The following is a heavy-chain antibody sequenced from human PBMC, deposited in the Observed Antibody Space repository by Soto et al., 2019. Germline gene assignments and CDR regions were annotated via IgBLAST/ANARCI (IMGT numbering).Heavy chain of an antibody. CDR3: ATEQSMRYGDYLFDH. Sequence: QIQLVQSGAEVRKPGSSVKVSCTFSGGTFSDYTINWVRQAPGHGLEWLGRFIPILDKTHYAQKFEGRVTIAADTPPDTAPYTVSLELNSLTSDDTAIYYCATEQSMRYGDYLFDHWGQGALVTVSS. J-gene: IGHJ4*02. D-gene: IGHD4-17*01. CDR2: FIPILDKT. V-gene: IGHV1-69*08. CDR1: GGTFSDYT.